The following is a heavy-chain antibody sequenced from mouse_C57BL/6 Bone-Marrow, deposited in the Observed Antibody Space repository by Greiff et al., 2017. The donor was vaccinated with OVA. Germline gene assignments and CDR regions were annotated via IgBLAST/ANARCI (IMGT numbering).Heavy chain of an antibody. CDR2: IDPSDSET. CDR3: ARRGPIYDGYYGFAY. Sequence: VQLQQPGAELVRPGSSVKLSCKASGYTFTSYWMHWVKQRPIQGLEWIGNIDPSDSETHYNQKFKDKATLTVDKSSSTAYMQLSSLTSEDSAVYYCARRGPIYDGYYGFAYWGQGTLVTVSA. V-gene: IGHV1-52*01. CDR1: GYTFTSYW. J-gene: IGHJ3*01. D-gene: IGHD2-3*01.